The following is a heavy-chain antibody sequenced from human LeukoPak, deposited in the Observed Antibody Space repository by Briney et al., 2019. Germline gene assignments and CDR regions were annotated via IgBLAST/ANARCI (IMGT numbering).Heavy chain of an antibody. CDR2: IYHSGSI. CDR1: GYSISNGYF. Sequence: SETLSLTCTVSGYSISNGYFWGWIRQPPGKGLECIGTIYHSGSIYYNPSLKGRVTISVDTSKNQFSLKLNSLTAADTAVYYCARSGGYSSPLGYWGQGTLVTVSS. D-gene: IGHD6-13*01. V-gene: IGHV4-38-2*02. J-gene: IGHJ4*02. CDR3: ARSGGYSSPLGY.